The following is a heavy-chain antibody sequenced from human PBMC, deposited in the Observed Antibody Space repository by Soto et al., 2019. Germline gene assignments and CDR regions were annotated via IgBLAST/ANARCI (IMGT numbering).Heavy chain of an antibody. CDR2: ISTYDAKT. Sequence: QVQLVQSGAEVKTPGASVKVSCRASGYSFRTHGISWVRQAPGQGLEWMGWISTYDAKTNFPQKFQCRNTMTRDTSTSTAYMELRRLIAEDTAVYFCATDLFYCNSSGCFRNWFDPWGQGTLVTVSS. J-gene: IGHJ5*02. CDR3: ATDLFYCNSSGCFRNWFDP. D-gene: IGHD2-15*01. V-gene: IGHV1-18*01. CDR1: GYSFRTHG.